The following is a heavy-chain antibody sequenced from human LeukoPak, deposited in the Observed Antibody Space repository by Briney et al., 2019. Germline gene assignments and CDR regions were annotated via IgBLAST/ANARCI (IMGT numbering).Heavy chain of an antibody. J-gene: IGHJ4*02. CDR3: AGLILTGSALPYYFDY. Sequence: SETLSLTRTVSGGSISSYYWSWMRQPPGKGLEWIGYIYYSGSTNYNPSLKSRVTISVDTSKNQFSLKLSSVTAADTAVYYCAGLILTGSALPYYFDYWGQGTLVTVSS. CDR2: IYYSGST. V-gene: IGHV4-59*12. CDR1: GGSISSYY. D-gene: IGHD3-9*01.